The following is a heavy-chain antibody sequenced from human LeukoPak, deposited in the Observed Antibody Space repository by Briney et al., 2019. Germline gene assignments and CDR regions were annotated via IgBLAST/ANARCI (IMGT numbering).Heavy chain of an antibody. V-gene: IGHV4-39*07. Sequence: SETLSLTCTVSGGSISSSSYYWGWIRQPPGKGLEWIGSIYYSGSTYYNPSLKSRVTISVDTSRNQFSLRLSSVTAADTAVYYCTREALDRVAGYRDSVDSWGQGTLVTVSS. CDR1: GGSISSSSYY. CDR3: TREALDRVAGYRDSVDS. CDR2: IYYSGST. D-gene: IGHD5-24*01. J-gene: IGHJ4*02.